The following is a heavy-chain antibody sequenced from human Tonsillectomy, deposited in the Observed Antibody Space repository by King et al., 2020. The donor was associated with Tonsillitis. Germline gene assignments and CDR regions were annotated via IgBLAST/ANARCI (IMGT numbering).Heavy chain of an antibody. V-gene: IGHV5-10-1*03. D-gene: IGHD3-3*01. CDR2: IDPRDSYT. J-gene: IGHJ4*02. CDR3: ARHHSTITICEVSEDFDY. Sequence: QLVQSGAEVKKPGESLKISCEGSGFTLTNYWITWVRQLPGKGLEWVGRIDPRDSYTTYSASFQGHVTISADKSISTVYLQWSSLRASDTAMYYCARHHSTITICEVSEDFDYWGQGTLVTVSS. CDR1: GFTLTNYW.